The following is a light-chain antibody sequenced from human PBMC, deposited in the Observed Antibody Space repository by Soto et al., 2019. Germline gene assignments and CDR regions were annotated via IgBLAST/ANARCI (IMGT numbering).Light chain of an antibody. J-gene: IGLJ2*01. CDR2: SNR. CDR3: AAWDDSLNGVV. CDR1: STNIGRNT. V-gene: IGLV1-44*01. Sequence: QSVLTQTPSASGTPGQRVSMSWSGSSTNIGRNTVIWYQQVPGTTPKVLIYSNRQRPSGVPDRFSGSKSGTSASLAISGLQSDDEADYYCAAWDDSLNGVVFGGGTKLTVL.